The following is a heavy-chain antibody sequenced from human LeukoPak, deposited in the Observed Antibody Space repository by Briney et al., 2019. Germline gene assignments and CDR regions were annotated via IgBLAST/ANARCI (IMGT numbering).Heavy chain of an antibody. CDR3: ARDREEGYNSYYFDS. V-gene: IGHV1-18*01. CDR1: GYTFPSKG. Sequence: ASVKVSCKASGYTFPSKGISWVRQAPGQGLEWMGWVSAFSGNTNYAQKLQGRVTMTTDTSTTTAYMELRSLTSDDTAVYYCARDREEGYNSYYFDSWGQGTLVIVSS. D-gene: IGHD5-24*01. CDR2: VSAFSGNT. J-gene: IGHJ4*02.